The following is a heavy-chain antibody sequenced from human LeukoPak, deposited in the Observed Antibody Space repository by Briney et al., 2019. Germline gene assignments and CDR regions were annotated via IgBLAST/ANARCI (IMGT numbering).Heavy chain of an antibody. V-gene: IGHV4-4*07. Sequence: SETLSLTCTVSGDSISSYYWSWIRQPAGKGLEWIGRIYTSGSTNYNPSLKSRVTISVDTSKNQFSLKLSSVTAADAAVYYCARALLYGSGSHFDYWGQGTLVTVSS. CDR2: IYTSGST. CDR3: ARALLYGSGSHFDY. D-gene: IGHD3-10*01. J-gene: IGHJ4*02. CDR1: GDSISSYY.